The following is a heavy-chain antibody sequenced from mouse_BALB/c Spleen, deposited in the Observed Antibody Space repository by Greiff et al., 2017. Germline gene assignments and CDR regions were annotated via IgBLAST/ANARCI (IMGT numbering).Heavy chain of an antibody. J-gene: IGHJ3*01. V-gene: IGHV5-17*02. CDR1: GFTFSSFG. D-gene: IGHD2-10*01. CDR3: ARSYYGNPAWFAY. Sequence: EVQLVESGGGLVQPGGSRKLSCAASGFTFSSFGMHWVRQAPEKGLEWVAYISSGSSTIYYADTVKGRFTISRDNPKNTLFLQMTSLRSEDTAMYYCARSYYGNPAWFAYWGQGTLVTVSA. CDR2: ISSGSSTI.